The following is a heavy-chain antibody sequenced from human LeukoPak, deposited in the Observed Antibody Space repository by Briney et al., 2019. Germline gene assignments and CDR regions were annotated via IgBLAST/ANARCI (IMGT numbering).Heavy chain of an antibody. D-gene: IGHD6-19*01. CDR1: GFTFGDYA. CDR2: IRSRAYGGTT. J-gene: IGHJ4*02. Sequence: GGSLRLSCTASGFTFGDYAMSWFRQAPGKGLEWVGFIRSRAYGGTTEYAASVKGRFTISRDDSKCIAYLQMNSLKTEDTAVYYCTRGPYSSGWYEEGYWGQGTLVTVSS. CDR3: TRGPYSSGWYEEGY. V-gene: IGHV3-49*03.